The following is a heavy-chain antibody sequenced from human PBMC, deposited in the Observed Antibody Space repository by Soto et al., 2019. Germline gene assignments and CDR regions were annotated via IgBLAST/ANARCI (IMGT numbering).Heavy chain of an antibody. V-gene: IGHV3-33*01. CDR1: GFTFSSYG. CDR3: ARDPDRYYFDY. CDR2: IWYDGSKK. J-gene: IGHJ4*02. Sequence: QVQMVESGGGVVQPGRSLRLSCAASGFTFSSYGMHWVRQAPGKGLEWVAVIWYDGSKKYYADSVKGRFTISRDNAKNTLYMKMNSLSAEDTAVYYCARDPDRYYFDYWGQGTLVTVSS.